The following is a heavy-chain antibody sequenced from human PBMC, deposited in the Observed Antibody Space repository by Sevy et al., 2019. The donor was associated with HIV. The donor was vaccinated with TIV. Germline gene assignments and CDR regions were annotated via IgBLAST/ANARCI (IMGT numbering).Heavy chain of an antibody. V-gene: IGHV4-59*01. Sequence: SETLSLTCTVSGGSISSYYWSWIRQPPGKGLEWIGYIYYSGSTNYNPSLKSRVTISVDTSKNQFSLKLSSVTAADTAVYYCARDSGIAVAGTYYYGMDVWGQRTTVTISS. D-gene: IGHD6-19*01. CDR1: GGSISSYY. CDR3: ARDSGIAVAGTYYYGMDV. J-gene: IGHJ6*02. CDR2: IYYSGST.